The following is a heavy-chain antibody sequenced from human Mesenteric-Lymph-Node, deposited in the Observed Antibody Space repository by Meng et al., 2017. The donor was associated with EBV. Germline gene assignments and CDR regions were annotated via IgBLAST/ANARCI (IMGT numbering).Heavy chain of an antibody. CDR3: ARDDYTNYVLDY. CDR2: ISSSSVYI. D-gene: IGHD4-11*01. J-gene: IGHJ4*02. CDR1: GFTFRSYT. Sequence: EVQLVESGGGLVRQGGSLRLSCAASGFTFRSYTINWVRQAPGKGLEWVSAISSSSVYISYADSVKGRFTISRDNAKNSLYLQMNSLRAEDTAVYYCARDDYTNYVLDYWGQGPLVTV. V-gene: IGHV3-21*01.